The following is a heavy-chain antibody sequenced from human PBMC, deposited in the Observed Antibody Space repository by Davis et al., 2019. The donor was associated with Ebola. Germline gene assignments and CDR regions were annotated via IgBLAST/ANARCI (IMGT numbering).Heavy chain of an antibody. Sequence: SVKVSCRASGGTFSSYAISWVRQAPGQGLEWMGRIIPILGIANYAQKFQGRVTITADKSTSTAYMELSSLRSEDTAVYYCARERTAAGTSPMDYYYYGMDVWGQGTTVTVSS. CDR3: ARERTAAGTSPMDYYYYGMDV. J-gene: IGHJ6*02. D-gene: IGHD6-13*01. CDR2: IIPILGIA. V-gene: IGHV1-69*04. CDR1: GGTFSSYA.